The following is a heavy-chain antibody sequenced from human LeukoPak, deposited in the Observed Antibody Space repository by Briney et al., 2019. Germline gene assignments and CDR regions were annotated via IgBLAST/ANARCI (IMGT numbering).Heavy chain of an antibody. Sequence: PGGSLRLSCAASGFTVSSNYMSRVRQAPGKGLEWVSVIYSGGSTYYADSVKGRFTISRDNSKNTLYLQMNSLRAEDTAVYYCARVLYSSSSYYMDVWGKGTTVTVSS. CDR1: GFTVSSNY. J-gene: IGHJ6*03. CDR2: IYSGGST. V-gene: IGHV3-53*01. CDR3: ARVLYSSSSYYMDV. D-gene: IGHD6-6*01.